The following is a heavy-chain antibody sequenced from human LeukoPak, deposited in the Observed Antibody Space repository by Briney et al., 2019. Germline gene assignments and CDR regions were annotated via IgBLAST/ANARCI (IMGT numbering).Heavy chain of an antibody. Sequence: SGTLSLTYALYGGSFSGYYWSWIRQPPGKGLEWIGEINHSGSTNYNPSLKSRVTISVDTSKNQFSLKLSSVTAADTAVYYCAPGWPTLDYWGQGTLVTVSS. D-gene: IGHD2-15*01. CDR3: APGWPTLDY. CDR1: GGSFSGYY. V-gene: IGHV4-34*01. J-gene: IGHJ4*02. CDR2: INHSGST.